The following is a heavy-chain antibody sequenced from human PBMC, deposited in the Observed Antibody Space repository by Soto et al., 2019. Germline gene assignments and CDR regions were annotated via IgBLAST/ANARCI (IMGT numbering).Heavy chain of an antibody. CDR3: ALLLWLGEPHAGGMDV. CDR1: GFTFSSYA. CDR2: ISYDGSNK. J-gene: IGHJ6*02. V-gene: IGHV3-30-3*01. D-gene: IGHD3-10*01. Sequence: GSLRLSCAASGFTFSSYAMHWVRPAPGKGLEWVAVISYDGSNKYYADSVKGRFTISRDNSKNTLYLQMNSLRAEDTAVYYCALLLWLGEPHAGGMDVWGQGSTVTVSS.